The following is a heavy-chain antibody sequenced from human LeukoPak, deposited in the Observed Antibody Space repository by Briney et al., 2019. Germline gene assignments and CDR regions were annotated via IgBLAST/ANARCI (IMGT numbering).Heavy chain of an antibody. V-gene: IGHV3-23*01. CDR3: AKDLGNYYDSSGPFDY. CDR1: GFTFSSYG. J-gene: IGHJ4*02. Sequence: PGGTLRLSCAASGFTFSSYGMSWVRQAPGKGLEWVSAISGSGGSTYYADSVKGRFTISRDNSKNTLYLQMNSLRAEDTAVYYCAKDLGNYYDSSGPFDYWGQGTLVTVSS. D-gene: IGHD3-22*01. CDR2: ISGSGGST.